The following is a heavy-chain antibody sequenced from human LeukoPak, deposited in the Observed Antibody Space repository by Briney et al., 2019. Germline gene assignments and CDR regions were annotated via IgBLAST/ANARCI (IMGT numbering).Heavy chain of an antibody. CDR1: GGSFSGYY. Sequence: SETLSLTCAVDGGSFSGYYWSWIRQPPGRGLEWVGEINHSGSTNYNPSLKSRVTISVDTSKNQFSLKLSSVTAADTAVYYRARDLSVSGYDEHLDYWGQGTLVTVSS. D-gene: IGHD5-12*01. J-gene: IGHJ4*02. V-gene: IGHV4-34*01. CDR3: ARDLSVSGYDEHLDY. CDR2: INHSGST.